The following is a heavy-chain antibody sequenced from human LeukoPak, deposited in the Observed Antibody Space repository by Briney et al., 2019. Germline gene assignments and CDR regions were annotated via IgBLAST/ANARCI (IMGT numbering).Heavy chain of an antibody. Sequence: GASVKVSCKASGYNFNAYNMHWVRQAPGQGLEWMGWITPKSGDANYAQKFQGRVTMTWDTSLSTAYMQLSGLKSDDTAVYYCAREYILTAYYGDYWGQGTLVIVSS. CDR1: GYNFNAYN. D-gene: IGHD3-9*01. CDR3: AREYILTAYYGDY. J-gene: IGHJ4*02. V-gene: IGHV1-2*02. CDR2: ITPKSGDA.